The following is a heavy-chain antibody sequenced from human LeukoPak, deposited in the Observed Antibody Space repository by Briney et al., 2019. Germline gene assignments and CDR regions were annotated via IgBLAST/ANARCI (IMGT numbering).Heavy chain of an antibody. CDR2: ISAYNGNT. Sequence: ASVKVSCKASGYTFTSYGISWVRQAPGQGLEWMGWISAYNGNTNYAQKLQGRVTMTTDTSTSTAYMELSSLRSEDTAVYYCARASGRNYYFDYWGQGTLVTVSS. CDR3: ARASGRNYYFDY. D-gene: IGHD1-14*01. CDR1: GYTFTSYG. J-gene: IGHJ4*02. V-gene: IGHV1-18*01.